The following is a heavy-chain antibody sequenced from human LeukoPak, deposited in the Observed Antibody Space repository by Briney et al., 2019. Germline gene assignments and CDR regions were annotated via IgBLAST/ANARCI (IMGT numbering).Heavy chain of an antibody. CDR1: GFTFSSYG. CDR3: AKAPPVTTYYFDY. J-gene: IGHJ4*02. D-gene: IGHD4-17*01. Sequence: GRPLRLSCAASGFTFSSYGMHWVRQAPGKGLEWVAVISYDGSNKYYADSVKGRFTISRDNSKNTLYLQMNSLRAEDTAVYYCAKAPPVTTYYFDYWGQGTLVTVSS. CDR2: ISYDGSNK. V-gene: IGHV3-30*18.